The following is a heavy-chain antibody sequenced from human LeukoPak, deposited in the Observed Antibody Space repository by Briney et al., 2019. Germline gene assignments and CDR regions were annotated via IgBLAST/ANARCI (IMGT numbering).Heavy chain of an antibody. D-gene: IGHD6-19*01. CDR1: GYAFTRYA. CDR2: INPNTGNP. J-gene: IGHJ4*02. CDR3: AIDQPVAGVSNFDS. V-gene: IGHV7-4-1*02. Sequence: ASVKVSCKASGYAFTRYAMNWLRQAPGQGLEWMGWINPNTGNPTYAQAFTGRFVFSLDTSVSTAYLQISSLNTEDTAVYYCAIDQPVAGVSNFDSWGQGTLVTVSS.